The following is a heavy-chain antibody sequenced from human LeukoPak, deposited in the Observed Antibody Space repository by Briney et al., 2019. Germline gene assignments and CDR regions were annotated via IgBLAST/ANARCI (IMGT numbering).Heavy chain of an antibody. V-gene: IGHV1-69*05. Sequence: SVKVSCXASGGTFSSYAISWVRQAPGQGLEWMGGIIPIFGTANYAQKFQGRVTITTGESTSTAYMELSSLRSEDTAVYYCAREGPSTPGFLGAFDIWGQGTMVTVSS. D-gene: IGHD2-15*01. CDR3: AREGPSTPGFLGAFDI. J-gene: IGHJ3*02. CDR1: GGTFSSYA. CDR2: IIPIFGTA.